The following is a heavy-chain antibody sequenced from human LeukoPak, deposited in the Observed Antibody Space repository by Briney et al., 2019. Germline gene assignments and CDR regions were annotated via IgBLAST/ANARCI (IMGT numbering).Heavy chain of an antibody. CDR1: GFDFSTYA. V-gene: IGHV3-21*01. J-gene: IGHJ4*02. Sequence: PRGSLRLSCAASGFDFSTYAINWVRQAPGKGLEWVSSISTMSNYIFYGDSVKGRFTISRDNAKNSVYLQMNSLRPEDTAVYYCSRDRLGGLDYWGQGTLVTVSS. CDR3: SRDRLGGLDY. D-gene: IGHD5-12*01. CDR2: ISTMSNYI.